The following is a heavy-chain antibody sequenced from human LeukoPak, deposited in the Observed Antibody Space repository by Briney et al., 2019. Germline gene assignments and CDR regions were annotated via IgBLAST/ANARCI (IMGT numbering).Heavy chain of an antibody. CDR2: INPSGGST. J-gene: IGHJ4*02. CDR3: AKLAAAGTAHYYFDY. Sequence: ASVKLCCKASGYTFTSCHMPWVRQAPGQGLGIMGIINPSGGSTTYAHKFQSRVTMTRDTSTSTVNMELSSLRSEDTAVYYCAKLAAAGTAHYYFDYWGQGTLVTVSS. D-gene: IGHD6-13*01. V-gene: IGHV1-46*01. CDR1: GYTFTSCH.